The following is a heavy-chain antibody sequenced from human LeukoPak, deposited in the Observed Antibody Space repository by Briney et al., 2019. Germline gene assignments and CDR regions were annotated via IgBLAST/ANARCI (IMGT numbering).Heavy chain of an antibody. V-gene: IGHV3-33*01. Sequence: GGSLRLSCAASGFTFSSYGMHWVRQAPGKGLEWVAVIWYDGSNKYYADSVKGRFTISRDNSKNTLYLQMNSLRAEDTAVYYCATSFDYSNYVDYYFDYWGQGTLVTVSS. CDR3: ATSFDYSNYVDYYFDY. D-gene: IGHD4-11*01. J-gene: IGHJ4*02. CDR2: IWYDGSNK. CDR1: GFTFSSYG.